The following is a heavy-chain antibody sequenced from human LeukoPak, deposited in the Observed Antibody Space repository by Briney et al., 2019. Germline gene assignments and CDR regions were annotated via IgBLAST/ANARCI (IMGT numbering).Heavy chain of an antibody. CDR1: GFTFSSYA. V-gene: IGHV3-23*01. D-gene: IGHD1-1*01. Sequence: GGSLRLSCAASGFTFSSYAMRWVPQAPGRGVEWVSAISGSGGSTYYADSVKGRFTISRDNSKNTLYLQMNSLRAEDTAIYYCAKDPQRTGIPYYFDYWGQGTLVTVSS. CDR3: AKDPQRTGIPYYFDY. J-gene: IGHJ4*02. CDR2: ISGSGGST.